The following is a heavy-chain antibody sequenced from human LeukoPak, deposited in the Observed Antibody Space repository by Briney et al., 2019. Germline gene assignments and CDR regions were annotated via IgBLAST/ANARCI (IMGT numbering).Heavy chain of an antibody. CDR1: GGSISSSNW. V-gene: IGHV4-4*02. CDR2: IYHSGST. J-gene: IGHJ4*02. Sequence: PSETLSLTCAVSGGSISSSNWWSWVRQPPGKGLEWIGEIYHSGSTNYNPSLKSRVTISVDTSKNQFSLKLSSVTAADTAVYYCAREAPNGSELDYWGQGTLVTVSS. CDR3: AREAPNGSELDY. D-gene: IGHD1-14*01.